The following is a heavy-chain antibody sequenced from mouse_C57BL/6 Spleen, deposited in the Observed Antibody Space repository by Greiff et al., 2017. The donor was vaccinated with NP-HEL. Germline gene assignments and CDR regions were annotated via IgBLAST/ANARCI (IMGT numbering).Heavy chain of an antibody. CDR2: IYPGSGST. CDR3: ARGNYVRSYYAMDY. V-gene: IGHV1-55*01. J-gene: IGHJ4*01. D-gene: IGHD5-5*01. CDR1: GYTFTSYW. Sequence: QVQLQQSGAELVKPGASVKMSCKASGYTFTSYWITWVKQRPGQGLEWIGDIYPGSGSTNYNEKFKSKATLTVDTSSSTAYMQLSSLTSEDSAVYYCARGNYVRSYYAMDYWGQGTSVTVSS.